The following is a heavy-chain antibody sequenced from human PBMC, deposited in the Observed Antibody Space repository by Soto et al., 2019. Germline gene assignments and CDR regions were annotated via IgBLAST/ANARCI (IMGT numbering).Heavy chain of an antibody. V-gene: IGHV3-30*18. J-gene: IGHJ3*02. CDR1: GFTFSSYG. D-gene: IGHD2-15*01. CDR3: AKERGVLGYCSGSCYQGTFDI. CDR2: ISYEGGNK. Sequence: QVQLVESGGDVVQPGRSLRLSCAASGFTFSSYGMHWVRRAPGKGLEWVAVISYEGGNKYYADSVKGRFSIARDNSQNALYLQMNSLRAEDTAVYFCAKERGVLGYCSGSCYQGTFDIWGQGTMVAVSS.